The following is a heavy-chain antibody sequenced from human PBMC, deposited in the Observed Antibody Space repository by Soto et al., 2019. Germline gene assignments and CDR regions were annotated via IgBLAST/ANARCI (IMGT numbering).Heavy chain of an antibody. J-gene: IGHJ4*02. CDR1: GFTFTDHY. CDR2: MRPSGSGI. Sequence: QVRLVESGGGLVKPGGSLRLSCVASGFTFTDHYMSWIRQAPGKGLEWIAYMRPSGSGISYADSAKGRFTISRDNARNTVYLQMNTLRAEDTAVYYCARTARRVDYWGQGTLVTVSS. V-gene: IGHV3-11*01. CDR3: ARTARRVDY.